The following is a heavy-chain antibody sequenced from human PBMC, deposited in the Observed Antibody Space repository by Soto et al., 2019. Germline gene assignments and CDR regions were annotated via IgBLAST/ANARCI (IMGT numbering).Heavy chain of an antibody. CDR2: INAGYGNT. CDR3: ARDTGDGTFDF. D-gene: IGHD7-27*01. J-gene: IGHJ4*02. Sequence: GASVKVSCKASGYTFSSYAMHWVRQAPGQRLEWMGWINAGYGNTKSSQKSQDRVTISRDTSASTAYMELTSLRSEVTAVYYCARDTGDGTFDFWGQGTLVTVPQ. V-gene: IGHV1-3*01. CDR1: GYTFSSYA.